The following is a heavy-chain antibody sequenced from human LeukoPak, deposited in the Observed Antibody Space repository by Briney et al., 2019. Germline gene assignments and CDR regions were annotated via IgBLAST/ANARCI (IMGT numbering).Heavy chain of an antibody. CDR2: IYYSGST. Sequence: SETLSLTCTVSGGSISSYYWSWIRQPPGKGLEWIGYIYYSGSTNYNPSLKSRVTISVDTSKNQFSLKLSSVTAADTAVYYCARDRSSGWQGVFDFWGQGTIITVSS. V-gene: IGHV4-59*01. J-gene: IGHJ3*01. CDR1: GGSISSYY. CDR3: ARDRSSGWQGVFDF. D-gene: IGHD6-19*01.